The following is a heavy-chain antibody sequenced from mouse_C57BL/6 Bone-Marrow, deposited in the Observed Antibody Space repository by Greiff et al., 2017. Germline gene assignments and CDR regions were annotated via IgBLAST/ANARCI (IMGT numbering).Heavy chain of an antibody. J-gene: IGHJ3*01. CDR3: AREDGYYSAWFAY. CDR2: IDPSDSYT. V-gene: IGHV1-50*01. Sequence: QVQLQQPGAELVKPGASVKLSCKASGYTFTSYWMPWVKQRPGQGLEWIGEIDPSDSYTNYNQKFKGKATLTVDTSSSTAYMQLSSLTSEDSAVYYCAREDGYYSAWFAYWGQGTLDTVSA. CDR1: GYTFTSYW. D-gene: IGHD2-3*01.